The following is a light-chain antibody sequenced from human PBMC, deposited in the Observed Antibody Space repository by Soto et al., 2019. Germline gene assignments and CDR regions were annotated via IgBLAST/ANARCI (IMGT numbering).Light chain of an antibody. CDR3: QHYQSGHPIT. J-gene: IGKJ5*01. Sequence: EIVLTQSPGTLSLSPGERATLSGRASQSVSSYLAWYQQKPGQAPRLXIYDASNRATAIPDRFSGSGSGTDFTLTISRLEPEDFALYYCQHYQSGHPITFGQGTRLEIK. V-gene: IGKV3-20*01. CDR1: QSVSSY. CDR2: DAS.